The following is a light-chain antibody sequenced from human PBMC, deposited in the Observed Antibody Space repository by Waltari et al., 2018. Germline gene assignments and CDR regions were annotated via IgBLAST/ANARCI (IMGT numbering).Light chain of an antibody. CDR1: QSGGKK. CDR3: QAWDSSTAV. J-gene: IGLJ3*02. CDR2: QDS. Sequence: SYELTPPPSLPVSPGRTASITPPEDQSGGKKVCGYQQKPGQSPGLVIYQDSKRPSGIPERFSGSNSGNTATLTISGTQAMDEADYYCQAWDSSTAVFGGGTKLTVL. V-gene: IGLV3-1*01.